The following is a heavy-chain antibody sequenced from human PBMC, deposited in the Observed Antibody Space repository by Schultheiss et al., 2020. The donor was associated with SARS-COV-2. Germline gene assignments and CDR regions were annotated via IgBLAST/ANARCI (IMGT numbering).Heavy chain of an antibody. CDR1: GFSLSTSGVG. CDR2: IDWDDDK. D-gene: IGHD5-18*01. Sequence: SGPTLVKPTQTLTLTCTFSGFSLSTSGVGVGWIRQPPGKALEWLALIDWDDDKYYSASLKTRLTISKDTSKNQVVLTMTNMDPVDTATYYCVHSGLRSPYNYGWDYWGRGTLVTVSS. J-gene: IGHJ4*02. V-gene: IGHV2-70*12. CDR3: VHSGLRSPYNYGWDY.